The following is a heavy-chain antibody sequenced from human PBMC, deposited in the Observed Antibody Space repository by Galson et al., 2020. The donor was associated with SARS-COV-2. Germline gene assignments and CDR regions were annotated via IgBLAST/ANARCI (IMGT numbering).Heavy chain of an antibody. CDR2: SYYSGSN. V-gene: IGHV4-59*08. CDR1: GGSISSYY. CDR3: ARHLYDSSGYYQDAFDI. J-gene: IGHJ3*02. D-gene: IGHD3-22*01. Sequence: PSETLSLTCTVSGGSISSYYWSWIRQPPGKGLEWIGYSYYSGSNNYNPSLKSRVTISVDTSKNQFSLKLSSVTAADTAVYYCARHLYDSSGYYQDAFDIWGQGTMVTVSS.